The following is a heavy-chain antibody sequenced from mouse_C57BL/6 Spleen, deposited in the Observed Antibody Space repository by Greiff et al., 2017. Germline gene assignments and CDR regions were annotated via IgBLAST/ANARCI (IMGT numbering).Heavy chain of an antibody. CDR1: GFTFSSYA. CDR2: ISDGGSYT. Sequence: EVQGVESGGGLVKPGGSLTLSCAASGFTFSSYAMSWVSQTPEKRLEWVATISDGGSYTYYPDNVKGRFTISRDNAKNNLYLQMSHLKSEDTAMYYCSRDQGDYTWFAYWGQGTLVTVSA. V-gene: IGHV5-4*01. J-gene: IGHJ3*01. D-gene: IGHD2-4*01. CDR3: SRDQGDYTWFAY.